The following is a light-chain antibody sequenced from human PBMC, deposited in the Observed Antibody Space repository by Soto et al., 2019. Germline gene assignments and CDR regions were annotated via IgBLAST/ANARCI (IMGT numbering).Light chain of an antibody. CDR1: SSDVGGYNY. CDR2: DVT. J-gene: IGLJ1*01. Sequence: QSVLTQPASVSGSPGQSITISCTGTSSDVGGYNYVAWYQQHPGKAPKLIIYDVTNRPSGVSNRLSGSKSGNTASLTISGLQADDEADYHCSSYTSSSTPYVFGTGTKLTVL. CDR3: SSYTSSSTPYV. V-gene: IGLV2-14*01.